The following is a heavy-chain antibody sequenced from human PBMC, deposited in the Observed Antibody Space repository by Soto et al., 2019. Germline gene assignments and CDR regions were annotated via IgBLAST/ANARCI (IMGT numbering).Heavy chain of an antibody. Sequence: EVQLVESGGGLVQPGGSLRLSCAASGFTFSRYWMSWVRRAPGKGLEWVANIKQDGSEIHYVDSVKGRFTISRDNAKNSLYLQMNSLRDEDTTVYYCVRDFHVFSATTGQYHYYMDVWGKGTTVTVSS. J-gene: IGHJ6*03. CDR1: GFTFSRYW. V-gene: IGHV3-7*01. CDR3: VRDFHVFSATTGQYHYYMDV. D-gene: IGHD2-15*01. CDR2: IKQDGSEI.